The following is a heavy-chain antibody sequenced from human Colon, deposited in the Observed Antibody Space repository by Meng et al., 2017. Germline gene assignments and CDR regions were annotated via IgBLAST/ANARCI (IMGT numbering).Heavy chain of an antibody. J-gene: IGHJ4*02. CDR3: PRDLTRSRYSYGWGY. CDR1: GFTFSSYG. V-gene: IGHV3-33*01. Sequence: GGSLRLSCAASGFTFSSYGMHWVRQAPGKGLEWVAVIWYDGSNKYYADSVKGRFTISRDNSKNTLYLQMNSLRAEDTAVYYCPRDLTRSRYSYGWGYWGQGTLVTVSS. D-gene: IGHD5-18*01. CDR2: IWYDGSNK.